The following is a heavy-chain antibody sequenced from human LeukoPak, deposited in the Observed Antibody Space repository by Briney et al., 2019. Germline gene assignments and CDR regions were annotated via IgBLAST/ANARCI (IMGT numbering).Heavy chain of an antibody. Sequence: SETLSLTCAVYGGSFSDYYWIWIRQPPGKGLEWIGEIFHGGSPNCNPSLKSRVTTSVDTSKNQFSLKLTSVTAADTAVYYCARDGDYGDYGVYWGQGTLVTVSS. D-gene: IGHD4-17*01. V-gene: IGHV4-34*12. CDR2: IFHGGSP. CDR1: GGSFSDYY. J-gene: IGHJ4*02. CDR3: ARDGDYGDYGVY.